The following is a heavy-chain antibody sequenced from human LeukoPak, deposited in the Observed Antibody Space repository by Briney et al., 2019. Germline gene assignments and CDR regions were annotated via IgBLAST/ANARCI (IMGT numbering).Heavy chain of an antibody. D-gene: IGHD3-22*01. J-gene: IGHJ4*02. CDR2: IKQDGSEK. Sequence: GGSLRLSCAASGFIFSSYWMNWVRQAPGKGLEWVANIKQDGSEKYYVDSVKGRFTISRDNAKNSLYLQTNSLRAEDTAVYYCARAQYYSDSTGYYYLHYWGQGTLVTVSS. V-gene: IGHV3-7*01. CDR1: GFIFSSYW. CDR3: ARAQYYSDSTGYYYLHY.